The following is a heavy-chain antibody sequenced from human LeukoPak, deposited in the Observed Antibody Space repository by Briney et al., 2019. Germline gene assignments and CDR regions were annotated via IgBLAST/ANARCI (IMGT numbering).Heavy chain of an antibody. D-gene: IGHD5-12*01. CDR3: ATLVATTQFDY. CDR1: GFTFSTFW. J-gene: IGHJ4*02. CDR2: IKQDGSEK. V-gene: IGHV3-7*01. Sequence: GGSLRLSCAGSGFTFSTFWMSWVRQAPGKGLEWVANIKQDGSEKYYVDSVKGRFTISRDNAKNSLYLQMNSLRAEDTAVYYCATLVATTQFDYWGQGTLVTVSS.